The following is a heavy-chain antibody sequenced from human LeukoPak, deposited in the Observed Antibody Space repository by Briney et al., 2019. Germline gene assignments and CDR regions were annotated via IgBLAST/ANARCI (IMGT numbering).Heavy chain of an antibody. Sequence: SVKVSCKASGGTFSSHAISWVRQAPGQGLEWMGGIIPIFGTANYAQKFQGRVTITTDESTSTAHMELSSLRSEDTAVYYCARGSYSSSSVDAYYFDYWGQGTLVTVSS. CDR3: ARGSYSSSSVDAYYFDY. CDR1: GGTFSSHA. CDR2: IIPIFGTA. V-gene: IGHV1-69*05. D-gene: IGHD6-6*01. J-gene: IGHJ4*02.